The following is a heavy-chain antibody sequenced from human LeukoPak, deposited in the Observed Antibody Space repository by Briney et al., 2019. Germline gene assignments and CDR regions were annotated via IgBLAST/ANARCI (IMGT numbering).Heavy chain of an antibody. CDR1: GFTVSSNY. V-gene: IGHV3-66*01. CDR2: IYSGGST. Sequence: PGGSPRLSCAASGFTVSSNYMSWVRQALGRGLEWVSVIYSGGSTYYADSVKGRFTISSDNSKNTLFLQMNSLRAGDTAVYYCARGTVTMVDYWGQGTLVTVSS. CDR3: ARGTVTMVDY. J-gene: IGHJ4*02. D-gene: IGHD3-10*01.